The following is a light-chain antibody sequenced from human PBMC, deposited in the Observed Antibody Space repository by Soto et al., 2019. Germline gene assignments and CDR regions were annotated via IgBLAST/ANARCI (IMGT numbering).Light chain of an antibody. CDR1: QSVSSSY. J-gene: IGKJ4*01. CDR2: GAS. Sequence: EIVLTQSPGTLSLSPWERATLSCRASQSVSSSYLAWYQQKPGQAPRLLIYGASSRATGIPDRFSGSGSGTDFTLTISSLQAEDVAVYYCQQYYSTPLTFGGGTKVDIK. CDR3: QQYYSTPLT. V-gene: IGKV3-20*01.